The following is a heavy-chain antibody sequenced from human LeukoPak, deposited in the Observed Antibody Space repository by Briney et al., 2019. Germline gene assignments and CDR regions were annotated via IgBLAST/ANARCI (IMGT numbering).Heavy chain of an antibody. Sequence: GGSLRLSCAASGFTFSDYHMNWIRQAPGKGLEWVSYISGSSLHTNYADSVKGRFTISRDNAKKSLYLQMNSLRAEDTAVYYCASRGFYGSLDVWGQGTTVTVSS. J-gene: IGHJ6*02. CDR2: ISGSSLHT. CDR3: ASRGFYGSLDV. V-gene: IGHV3-11*03. D-gene: IGHD3-10*01. CDR1: GFTFSDYH.